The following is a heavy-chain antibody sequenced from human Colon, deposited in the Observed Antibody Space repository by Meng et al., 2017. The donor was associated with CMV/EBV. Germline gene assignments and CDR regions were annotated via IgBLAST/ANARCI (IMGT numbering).Heavy chain of an antibody. V-gene: IGHV3-15*01. Sequence: FSNAWMSWVRQAPGKGLEWVGRIKSKTDGGTTDYAAPVKGRFTISRDDSKNTLYLQMNSLKTEDTAVYYCTTEDIVVVPAGVRLRDYWGQGTLVTVSS. CDR2: IKSKTDGGTT. J-gene: IGHJ4*02. CDR3: TTEDIVVVPAGVRLRDY. CDR1: FSNAW. D-gene: IGHD2-2*01.